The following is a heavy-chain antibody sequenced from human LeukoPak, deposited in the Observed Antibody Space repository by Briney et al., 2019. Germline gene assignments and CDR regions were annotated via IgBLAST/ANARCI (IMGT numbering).Heavy chain of an antibody. CDR3: AKDATYYYGSGSPHNWFDP. CDR1: GFTFANYA. V-gene: IGHV3-23*01. CDR2: ISGSGSGGST. D-gene: IGHD3-10*01. J-gene: IGHJ5*02. Sequence: GGSLRLSCAASGFTFANYAMTWVRQAPGKGLEWVSNISGSGSGGSTYYADSVKGRFTISRDNSKNTLYLQMNSLRAADTAVYYCAKDATYYYGSGSPHNWFDPWGQGTLVTVSS.